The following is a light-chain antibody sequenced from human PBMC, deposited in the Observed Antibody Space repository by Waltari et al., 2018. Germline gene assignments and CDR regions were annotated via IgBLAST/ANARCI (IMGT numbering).Light chain of an antibody. CDR2: DTS. CDR3: QQGSILPLT. V-gene: IGKV3-11*01. J-gene: IGKJ4*01. Sequence: ETVLTQSPATLSLSAGERVTLSCRASQSVFKYLAWYQLKPGQAPRLLIYDTSKRATGIPARFSGSGSGTDFTLTISNLETDDFALYYCQQGSILPLTFGGGTKVKIK. CDR1: QSVFKY.